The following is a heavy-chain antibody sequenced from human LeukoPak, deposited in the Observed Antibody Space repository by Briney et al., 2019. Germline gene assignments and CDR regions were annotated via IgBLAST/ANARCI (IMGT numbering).Heavy chain of an antibody. Sequence: TSETLSLTCTVSGGSISSYYWSWIRQPPVKGLEWIGYIYYSGSTNYNPSLKSRVTISVDTSKNQFSLKLSSVTAADTAVYYCAGVGATGPFDYWGQGTLVTVSS. D-gene: IGHD1-26*01. J-gene: IGHJ4*02. CDR3: AGVGATGPFDY. CDR2: IYYSGST. CDR1: GGSISSYY. V-gene: IGHV4-59*01.